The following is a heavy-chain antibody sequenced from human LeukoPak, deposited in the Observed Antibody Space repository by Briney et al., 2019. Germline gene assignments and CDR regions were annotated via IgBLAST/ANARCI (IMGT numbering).Heavy chain of an antibody. V-gene: IGHV3-48*04. CDR1: GFTFSSYA. CDR3: ARGFSGFDP. CDR2: ISSGGATK. D-gene: IGHD6-25*01. Sequence: GGSLRLSCAVSGFTFSSYAMSWVRQAPGKGLKWVSYISSGGATKYYADSVKGRFTISRDNAKNSLYLQMNSLRAEDTAIYYCARGFSGFDPWGQGTLVIVSS. J-gene: IGHJ5*02.